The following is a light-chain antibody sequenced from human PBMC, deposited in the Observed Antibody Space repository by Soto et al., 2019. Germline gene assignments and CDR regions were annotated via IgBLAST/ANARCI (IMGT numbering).Light chain of an antibody. CDR2: GVS. CDR3: QQYGSSPRT. V-gene: IGKV3-20*01. J-gene: IGKJ1*01. CDR1: QSVSSNY. Sequence: EIVLTQSPGTLSLSPGERATLSCRASQSVSSNYLAWYQQRPGQAPRLLIYGVSSRATGVPDRFSGSVSGTDFTLTISRLEPEDFVVYYCQQYGSSPRTFGQGTKVEIK.